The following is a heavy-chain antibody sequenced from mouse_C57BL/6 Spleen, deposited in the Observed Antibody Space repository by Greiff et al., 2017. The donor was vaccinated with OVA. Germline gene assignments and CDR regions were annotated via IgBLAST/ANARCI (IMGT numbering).Heavy chain of an antibody. V-gene: IGHV1-82*01. Sequence: VQLQQSGPELVKPGASVKISCKASGYAFSSSWMNWVKQRPGKGLEWIGRIYPGDGDTNYNGKFKGKATLTADKSSSTAYMQLSSLTSEDSAVYFCAREGGSSFDYWGQGTTLTVSS. J-gene: IGHJ2*01. CDR3: AREGGSSFDY. D-gene: IGHD1-1*01. CDR1: GYAFSSSW. CDR2: IYPGDGDT.